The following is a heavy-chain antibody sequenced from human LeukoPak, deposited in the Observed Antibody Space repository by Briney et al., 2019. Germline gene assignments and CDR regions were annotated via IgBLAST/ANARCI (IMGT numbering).Heavy chain of an antibody. CDR1: GFTFSSYS. CDR3: ARGNYGGHYFDY. CDR2: ISSSSSYI. D-gene: IGHD4-23*01. Sequence: GGSLRLSCAASGFTFSSYSMNWVRQAPGKGLEWVSSISSSSSYIYYADSVKGRFTISRDNAKSSLYLQMNSLRAEDTAVYYCARGNYGGHYFDYWGQGTLVTVSS. V-gene: IGHV3-21*01. J-gene: IGHJ4*02.